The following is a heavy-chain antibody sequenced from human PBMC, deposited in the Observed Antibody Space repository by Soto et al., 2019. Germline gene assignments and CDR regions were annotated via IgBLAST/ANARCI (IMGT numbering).Heavy chain of an antibody. CDR1: GGTFSSYT. J-gene: IGHJ4*02. Sequence: GASVKVSCKASGGTFSSYTVSWVRQAPGQGLEWMGRIIPILGIANYAQKFQGRVTITADKSTSTAYMELSSLRSEDTAVYYCARRPDPEAQPVYGGKPGAFDYWGQGTLVTVSS. V-gene: IGHV1-69*02. D-gene: IGHD4-17*01. CDR2: IIPILGIA. CDR3: ARRPDPEAQPVYGGKPGAFDY.